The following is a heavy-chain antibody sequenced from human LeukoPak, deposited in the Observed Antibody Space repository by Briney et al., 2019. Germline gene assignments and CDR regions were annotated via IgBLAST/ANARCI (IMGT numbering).Heavy chain of an antibody. D-gene: IGHD3-22*01. CDR2: ISPYNGNT. CDR3: AKGDYYDTSGRY. CDR1: GYTFTKNG. Sequence: GASVKVSCKASGYTFTKNGISWVRQAPGQGLEWMGWISPYNGNTNYAQKFQGRVTMTTDTSTSTAHMELRSLRSDDTAVYYCAKGDYYDTSGRYWGQGTLVTVSS. V-gene: IGHV1-18*01. J-gene: IGHJ4*02.